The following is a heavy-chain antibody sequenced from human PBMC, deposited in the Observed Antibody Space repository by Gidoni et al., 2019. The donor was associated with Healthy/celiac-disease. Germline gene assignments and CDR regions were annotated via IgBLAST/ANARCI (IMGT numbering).Heavy chain of an antibody. CDR2: ISSSSSYI. J-gene: IGHJ4*02. D-gene: IGHD5-12*01. V-gene: IGHV3-21*01. CDR3: AREVGGYRAESPSDFDY. CDR1: GFTFSRCS. Sequence: EVPLVVSGGGLVQPGGSLSLSCAASGFTFSRCSMNWVRQAPGKGLAWVSSISSSSSYIYYADSVKGRFTISRDNAKNSLYLQMNSLRAEDTAVYYCAREVGGYRAESPSDFDYWGQGTLVTVSS.